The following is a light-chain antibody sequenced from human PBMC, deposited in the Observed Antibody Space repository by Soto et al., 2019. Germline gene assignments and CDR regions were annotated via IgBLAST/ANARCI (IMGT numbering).Light chain of an antibody. J-gene: IGKJ2*01. Sequence: EILLKHSPGTLSFSPGERATLSCRDSQSVISGYLAWYQQKPGQAPRLLISGASSSATGIPDMFSGSGSGTDFTLTISRLEPEDFAVYYCQQYGSSPVYTFGQGTKLEIK. CDR2: GAS. CDR1: QSVISGY. CDR3: QQYGSSPVYT. V-gene: IGKV3-20*01.